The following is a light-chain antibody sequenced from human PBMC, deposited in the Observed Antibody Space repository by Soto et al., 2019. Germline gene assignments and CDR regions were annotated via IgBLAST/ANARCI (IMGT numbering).Light chain of an antibody. V-gene: IGKV3-20*01. CDR2: GAS. CDR3: QKYGSSPMYT. CDR1: QSASSTY. Sequence: EIVLTQSPGTLSLSPGERATLSCRASQSASSTYLAWYQQKPGQAPRLLIYGASSRATGIPDRFSGSGSGTDFTLTISRLEPEDVAVYYCQKYGSSPMYTVGQGTKLEIK. J-gene: IGKJ2*01.